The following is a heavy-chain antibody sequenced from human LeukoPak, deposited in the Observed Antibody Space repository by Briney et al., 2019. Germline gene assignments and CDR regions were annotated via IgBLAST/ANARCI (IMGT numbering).Heavy chain of an antibody. CDR3: ARTDCSGGSCYEIDY. Sequence: ASVNVSCKASGYTFTGYYMHWVRQAPGQGLEWMGWINPNSGGTDYAQKFQGRVTMTRDTSISTAYMELSRLRSDDTAVYYCARTDCSGGSCYEIDYWGQGTLVTVSS. J-gene: IGHJ4*02. D-gene: IGHD2-15*01. CDR2: INPNSGGT. V-gene: IGHV1-2*02. CDR1: GYTFTGYY.